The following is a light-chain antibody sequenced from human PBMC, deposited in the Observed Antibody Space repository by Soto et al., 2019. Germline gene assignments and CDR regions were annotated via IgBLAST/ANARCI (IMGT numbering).Light chain of an antibody. Sequence: QMTQSPSSLSASVGDRVTITCRASQSISSYLNWYQQKPGKAPKLLIYAASSLQSGVPSRFSGSGSGTDFTLTISSLQPEDFATYYCQQSYSTPPTFGQGTKVDIK. J-gene: IGKJ1*01. CDR2: AAS. CDR1: QSISSY. CDR3: QQSYSTPPT. V-gene: IGKV1-39*01.